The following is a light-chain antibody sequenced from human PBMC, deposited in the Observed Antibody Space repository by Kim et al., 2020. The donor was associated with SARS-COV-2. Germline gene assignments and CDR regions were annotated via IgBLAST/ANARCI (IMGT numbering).Light chain of an antibody. J-gene: IGLJ2*01. V-gene: IGLV2-14*04. Sequence: GQSITISCTGRSSDIDPYNFVSWYQQHPGKAPKVMIFDVSNRPSGVSNRFSGSKSGNTASLTISGLQAEDEADYYCSSYTSSVTVVFGGGTQLTVL. CDR2: DVS. CDR1: SSDIDPYNF. CDR3: SSYTSSVTVV.